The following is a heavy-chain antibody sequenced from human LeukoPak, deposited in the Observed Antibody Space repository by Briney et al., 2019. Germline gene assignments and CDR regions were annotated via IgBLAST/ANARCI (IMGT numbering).Heavy chain of an antibody. CDR3: ARPSITYSGSWYGEFYFDY. D-gene: IGHD6-13*01. J-gene: IGHJ4*02. V-gene: IGHV5-51*01. CDR2: VYPGDSDT. Sequence: GESLKISCKASGYSFTNYWIGWVRQMPGKGLEWMGIVYPGDSDTKYSPSFQGQVTISADKSISTAYLQWSSLKASDTAMYYCARPSITYSGSWYGEFYFDYWGQGTLVTVSS. CDR1: GYSFTNYW.